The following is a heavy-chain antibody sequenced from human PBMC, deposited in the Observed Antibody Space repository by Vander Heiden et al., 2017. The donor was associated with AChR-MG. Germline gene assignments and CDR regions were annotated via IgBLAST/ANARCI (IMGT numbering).Heavy chain of an antibody. CDR3: ARDYYFRTTDSHTFDI. V-gene: IGHV3-74*03. Sequence: EVQLVESGGGLVQPGGSLRLSCRASGFTFSDYWMHWVRQTPGEGLVWVSRIYGSGSSTTYADSVKGRFTISRDNAKNTLFLQMTSLRVEDTAVYFCARDYYFRTTDSHTFDIWGQGTMVTVSS. J-gene: IGHJ3*02. CDR1: GFTFSDYW. CDR2: IYGSGSST. D-gene: IGHD3-22*01.